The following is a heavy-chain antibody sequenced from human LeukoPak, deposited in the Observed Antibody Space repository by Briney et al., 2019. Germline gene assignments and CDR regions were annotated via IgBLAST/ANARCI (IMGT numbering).Heavy chain of an antibody. D-gene: IGHD2-15*01. V-gene: IGHV3-7*04. J-gene: IGHJ6*03. CDR3: ARGAKYCSGDSCYYYYYYMDV. CDR2: IKQDGSEK. CDR1: GFTFSSYW. Sequence: GGSLRLSCAASGFTFSSYWMSRVRQAPGKGLEWVVNIKQDGSEKHYVDSGKGRFTISRDNAKNSLYLQMNSLRAEDTAVYYCARGAKYCSGDSCYYYYYYMDVWGKGTTVTVSS.